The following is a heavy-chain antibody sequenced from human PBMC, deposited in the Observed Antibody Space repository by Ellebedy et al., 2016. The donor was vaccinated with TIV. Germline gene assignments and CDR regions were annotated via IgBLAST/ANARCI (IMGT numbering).Heavy chain of an antibody. CDR2: ISSSSVYT. CDR1: GFTFNSYS. D-gene: IGHD2-8*02. Sequence: GESLKISCAASGFTFNSYSMNWVRQAPGKGLEWVSSISSSSVYTYYADSVKGRFTISRDRAKNSLYLQMNSLRAEDTAVYYCARVLGPRTFDYWGQGTLVTVSS. V-gene: IGHV3-21*01. CDR3: ARVLGPRTFDY. J-gene: IGHJ4*02.